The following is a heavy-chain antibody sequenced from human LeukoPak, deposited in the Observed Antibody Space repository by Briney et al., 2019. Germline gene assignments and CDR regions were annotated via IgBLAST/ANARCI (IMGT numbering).Heavy chain of an antibody. CDR3: AKFSGSSLDP. CDR1: GFTFSSYG. V-gene: IGHV3-30*18. D-gene: IGHD1-26*01. Sequence: GGSLRLSCAASGFTFSSYGMHWVRQAPGKGLEWVAVISYDGSNKYYADSVKGRFTISRDNSKNTPYLQMNSLRAEDTAVYYCAKFSGSSLDPWGQGTLVTVSS. CDR2: ISYDGSNK. J-gene: IGHJ5*02.